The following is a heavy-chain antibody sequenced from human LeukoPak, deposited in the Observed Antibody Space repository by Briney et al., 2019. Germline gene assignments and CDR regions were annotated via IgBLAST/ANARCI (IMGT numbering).Heavy chain of an antibody. Sequence: GGSLRLSCAASGFTFSSYGMHWVRQAPGKGLEWVAFIRYDGSNKYYADSVKGRFTISRDNSKNTLYLQMNSLRAEDTAVYYCARVGSYDFWSGYLVYWGQGTLVTVSS. J-gene: IGHJ4*02. CDR1: GFTFSSYG. V-gene: IGHV3-30*02. CDR2: IRYDGSNK. D-gene: IGHD3-3*01. CDR3: ARVGSYDFWSGYLVY.